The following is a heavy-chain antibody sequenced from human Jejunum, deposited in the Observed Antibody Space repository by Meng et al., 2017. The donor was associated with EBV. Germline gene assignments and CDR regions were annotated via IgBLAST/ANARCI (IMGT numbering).Heavy chain of an antibody. Sequence: VQLQESGPGLVQPSGXLSLTCTVSGGSINSKNWWHWVRQAPGKGLEWIGEIDHSGSTHYNPSLKSRVTISLGTSMNQFSLELTSPTAADTAVYYCARDSQYLARGYFDYWGQGALVTVSS. CDR3: ARDSQYLARGYFDY. CDR2: IDHSGST. CDR1: GGSINSKNW. J-gene: IGHJ4*02. V-gene: IGHV4-4*02. D-gene: IGHD2/OR15-2a*01.